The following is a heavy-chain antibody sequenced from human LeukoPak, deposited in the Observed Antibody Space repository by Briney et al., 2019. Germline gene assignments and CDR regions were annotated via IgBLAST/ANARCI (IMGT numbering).Heavy chain of an antibody. J-gene: IGHJ5*02. CDR3: AKVDSSSWYFGWFDP. CDR1: GFTFDDYA. Sequence: GGSLRLSCAASGFTFDDYAMHWGRQAPGKGLEWVSGISWNSGSIGYADSVKGRFTISRDNAKNSLYLQMNSLRAEDTALYYCAKVDSSSWYFGWFDPWGQGTLVTVSS. V-gene: IGHV3-9*01. CDR2: ISWNSGSI. D-gene: IGHD6-13*01.